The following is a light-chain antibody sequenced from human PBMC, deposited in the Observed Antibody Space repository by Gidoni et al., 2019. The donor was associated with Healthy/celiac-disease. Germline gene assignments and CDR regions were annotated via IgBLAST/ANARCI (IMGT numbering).Light chain of an antibody. J-gene: IGKJ5*01. Sequence: AIQLTQSPSSLSASVGDRVTITCRASHGISSALAWYQQKPGQAPKLLIYDASSLESGVPSRFSGSGSGTDFTLTISSLQPEDFATYYCQQFNNYPPITFGQGTRLEIK. CDR1: HGISSA. CDR2: DAS. V-gene: IGKV1D-13*01. CDR3: QQFNNYPPIT.